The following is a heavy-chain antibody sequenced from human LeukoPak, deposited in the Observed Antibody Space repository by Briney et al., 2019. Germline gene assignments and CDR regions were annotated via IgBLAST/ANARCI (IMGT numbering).Heavy chain of an antibody. Sequence: PGGPLRLSCVASGFTFSSYAMSWVRQAPGKGLEWVSIIGTNVDRTFYADFVKGRFTISRDNSKNTLYLQMNSLRVEDTAVYYCVKDLARYYDTSGYEYFDYWGQGTLVSVSS. CDR2: IGTNVDRT. J-gene: IGHJ4*02. CDR3: VKDLARYYDTSGYEYFDY. CDR1: GFTFSSYA. D-gene: IGHD3-22*01. V-gene: IGHV3-23*01.